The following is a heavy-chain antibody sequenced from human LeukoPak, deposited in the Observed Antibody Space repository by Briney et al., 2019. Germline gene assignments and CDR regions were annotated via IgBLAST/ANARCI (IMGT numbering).Heavy chain of an antibody. CDR3: AAWGIAAAGLDY. D-gene: IGHD6-13*01. V-gene: IGHV4-61*01. J-gene: IGHJ4*02. CDR1: GYSISSGYY. Sequence: SETLSLTCTVSGYSISSGYYWSWIRQPPGKGLEWIGYIYYSGSTNYNPSLKSRVTISVDTSKNQFSLKLSSVTAADTAVYYCAAWGIAAAGLDYWGQGTLVTVSS. CDR2: IYYSGST.